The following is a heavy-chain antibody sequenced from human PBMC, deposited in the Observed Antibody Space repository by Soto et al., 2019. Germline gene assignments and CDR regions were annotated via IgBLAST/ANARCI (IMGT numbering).Heavy chain of an antibody. CDR1: GGSISSGGYY. CDR2: IYYSGST. V-gene: IGHV4-31*03. D-gene: IGHD5-18*01. J-gene: IGHJ6*02. CDR3: ARNHRGYIYCSVGYYYYGMDV. Sequence: QVQLQESGPGLVKPSQTLSLTCTVSGGSISSGGYYWSWIRQHPGKGLEWIGYIYYSGSTYYNPSLKCRVTISVDPSKIQFSLKLSSVTAADTAVYYCARNHRGYIYCSVGYYYYGMDVWGQRTTVTVSS.